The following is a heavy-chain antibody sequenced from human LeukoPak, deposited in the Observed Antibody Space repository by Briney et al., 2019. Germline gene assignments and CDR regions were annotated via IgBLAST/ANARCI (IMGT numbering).Heavy chain of an antibody. D-gene: IGHD3-3*01. Sequence: ASVKVSCKASGYTFTGYYMHWVRQAPGQGLEWMGWINPNSGGTNYAQKFQGRVTMTRDTSISTAYMELSRLRSDDTAVYYCARDFWSGYPINWFDPXGQGTLVTVSS. CDR3: ARDFWSGYPINWFDP. CDR2: INPNSGGT. CDR1: GYTFTGYY. J-gene: IGHJ5*02. V-gene: IGHV1-2*02.